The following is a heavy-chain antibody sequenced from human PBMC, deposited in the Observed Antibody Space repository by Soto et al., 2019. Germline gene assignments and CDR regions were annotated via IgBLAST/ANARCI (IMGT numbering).Heavy chain of an antibody. CDR2: IYYSGST. CDR1: GGSISSYY. J-gene: IGHJ5*02. CDR3: ARAMTNWAWFDP. V-gene: IGHV4-59*01. D-gene: IGHD1-1*01. Sequence: SETLSLTCTVSGGSISSYYWSWIRQPPGKGLEWIGYIYYSGSTNYNPSLKSRVTISVDTSKNQFSLKLSSVTAADTAVYYCARAMTNWAWFDPWGQGTLVTVSS.